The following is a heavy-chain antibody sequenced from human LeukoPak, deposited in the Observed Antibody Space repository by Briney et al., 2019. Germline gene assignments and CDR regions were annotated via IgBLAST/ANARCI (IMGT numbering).Heavy chain of an antibody. Sequence: ASVKVSCKASGYTFTSYGISWVRQAPGQGLEWMGWISAYNGNTNYAQKLQGRVTMTTDTSANTAYMELSSLRSEDTAVYYCAKVGGGPGTTSNYYYTMGVWGQGTTVTVSS. V-gene: IGHV1-18*01. CDR1: GYTFTSYG. CDR3: AKVGGGPGTTSNYYYTMGV. J-gene: IGHJ6*02. CDR2: ISAYNGNT. D-gene: IGHD1-1*01.